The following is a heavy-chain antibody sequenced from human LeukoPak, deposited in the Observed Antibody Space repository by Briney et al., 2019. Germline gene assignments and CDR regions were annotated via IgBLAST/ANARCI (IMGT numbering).Heavy chain of an antibody. D-gene: IGHD3-22*01. V-gene: IGHV3-30-3*01. Sequence: PGGSLRLSCAASGFTFSSYAMHWVRQAPGKGLEWVAVISYGGSNKYYADSVKGRFTISRDSSKNTLYLQMNSLRAEDTAVYYCARLTAGRTYYYDSSGYGDWGQGTLVTVSS. CDR1: GFTFSSYA. J-gene: IGHJ4*02. CDR3: ARLTAGRTYYYDSSGYGD. CDR2: ISYGGSNK.